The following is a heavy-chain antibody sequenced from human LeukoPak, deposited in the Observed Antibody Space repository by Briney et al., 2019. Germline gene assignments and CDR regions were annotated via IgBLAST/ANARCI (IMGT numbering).Heavy chain of an antibody. CDR2: ISGDGNYI. J-gene: IGHJ3*02. CDR3: ARGHSGSYQRTDAFDI. V-gene: IGHV3-21*01. Sequence: GGSLRLSCAASGFTFSRYSINWVRQAPGKGLERVSSISGDGNYIYYPDSMKGRFTVSRDNAKNSLYLQMDSLRAEDTAVYFCARGHSGSYQRTDAFDIWGQGTMVTVSS. CDR1: GFTFSRYS. D-gene: IGHD1-26*01.